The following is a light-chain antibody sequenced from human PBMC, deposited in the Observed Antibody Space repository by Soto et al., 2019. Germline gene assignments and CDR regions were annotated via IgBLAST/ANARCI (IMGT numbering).Light chain of an antibody. V-gene: IGKV1-12*01. CDR3: QQYNSYSGYT. CDR1: QGINKW. J-gene: IGKJ2*01. Sequence: DIQMTQSPSYVSASVGDRVTITCRASQGINKWLAWYQQKPGKAPQLLISAASTLRSGVPSRFSGSGSGTEFTLTISSLQPDDFATYYCQQYNSYSGYTFGQGTKLEIK. CDR2: AAS.